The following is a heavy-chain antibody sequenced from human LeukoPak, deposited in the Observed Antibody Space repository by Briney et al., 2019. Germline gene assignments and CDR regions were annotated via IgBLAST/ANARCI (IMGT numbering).Heavy chain of an antibody. CDR1: GGSISSSNW. CDR3: ARDRGGSYSSDAFDI. Sequence: SETLSLTCAVSGGSISSSNWWSWVRQPPGKGLEWIGEIYHSGSTNYNPSLKSRVTISVDKSKNQFSLKLGSVTAADTAVYYCARDRGGSYSSDAFDIWGQGTMVTVSS. D-gene: IGHD1-26*01. V-gene: IGHV4-4*02. J-gene: IGHJ3*02. CDR2: IYHSGST.